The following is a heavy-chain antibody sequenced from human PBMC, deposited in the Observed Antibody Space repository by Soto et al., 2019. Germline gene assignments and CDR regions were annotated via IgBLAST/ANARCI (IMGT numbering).Heavy chain of an antibody. J-gene: IGHJ3*02. V-gene: IGHV4-59*11. CDR2: IYYSGST. CDR3: ARRIRGAFDI. Sequence: QVQLQESGPGLVKPSETLSLTCTVSGGSISSHYWSWIRQPPGKGLEWIGYIYYSGSTKYNPSLKSRVTISVDTSKNQFSLKLSSVTAADTAVYYCARRIRGAFDIWGQGTMVIVSS. CDR1: GGSISSHY.